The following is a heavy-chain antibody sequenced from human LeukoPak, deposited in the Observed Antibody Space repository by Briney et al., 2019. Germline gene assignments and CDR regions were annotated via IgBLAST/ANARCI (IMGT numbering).Heavy chain of an antibody. J-gene: IGHJ4*02. V-gene: IGHV3-30-3*01. Sequence: PGRSLRLSCAASGFTFSSYAMHWVRQAPGKGLEWVAVISYDGSNKYYADSVKGRFTISRDNSKNTLYLQMNSLRAEDTAVYYCAKRSAAAGPDYWGQGTLVTVSS. D-gene: IGHD6-13*01. CDR1: GFTFSSYA. CDR3: AKRSAAAGPDY. CDR2: ISYDGSNK.